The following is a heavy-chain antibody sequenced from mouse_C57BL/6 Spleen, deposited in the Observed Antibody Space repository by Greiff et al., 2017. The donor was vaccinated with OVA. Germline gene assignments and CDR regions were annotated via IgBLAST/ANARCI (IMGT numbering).Heavy chain of an antibody. CDR1: GYTFTSYW. D-gene: IGHD3-2*02. CDR2: IDPSDSET. Sequence: QVQLQQPGAELVRPGSSVKLSCKASGYTFTSYWMHWVKQRPIQGLEWIGNIDPSDSETHYNQKFKDKATLTVDKSSSTAYMQRSSLTSEDSAVYYCARGGAQFTWDYWGQGTTLTVSS. J-gene: IGHJ2*01. V-gene: IGHV1-52*01. CDR3: ARGGAQFTWDY.